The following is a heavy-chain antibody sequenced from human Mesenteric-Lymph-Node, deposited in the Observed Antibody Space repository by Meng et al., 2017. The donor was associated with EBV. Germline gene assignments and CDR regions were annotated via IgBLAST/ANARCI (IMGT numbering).Heavy chain of an antibody. V-gene: IGHV4-39*07. J-gene: IGHJ4*02. CDR3: ARDRRGYYYGSALDY. D-gene: IGHD3-10*01. Sequence: QRQESGPGLVKSSEPLSLSCTVSGDSISSSSYFWGWIRQAPGKGLEWIGSTYFSGTTFYNPSLKSRVTISVDMSKNQFSLKLSSVTAADTAVYYCARDRRGYYYGSALDYWGQGTLVTVSS. CDR2: TYFSGTT. CDR1: GDSISSSSYF.